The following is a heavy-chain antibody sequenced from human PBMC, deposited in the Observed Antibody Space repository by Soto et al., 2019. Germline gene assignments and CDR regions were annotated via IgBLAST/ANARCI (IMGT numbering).Heavy chain of an antibody. V-gene: IGHV3-23*01. J-gene: IGHJ3*02. CDR3: SKDDDIVLVVADAFDI. CDR2: ISGSGGST. CDR1: GFTFSSYA. Sequence: GGSLRLSCAASGFTFSSYAMSWVRQAPGKGLEWVSAISGSGGSTYYADSVKGRFTISRDNSKNTLYLQMNSLRAEDTAVYYCSKDDDIVLVVADAFDIWGQGTMVTVSS. D-gene: IGHD2-15*01.